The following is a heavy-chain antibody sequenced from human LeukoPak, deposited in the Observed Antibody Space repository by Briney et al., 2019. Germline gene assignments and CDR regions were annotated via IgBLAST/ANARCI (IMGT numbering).Heavy chain of an antibody. CDR3: ARDYGWSFAN. Sequence: PGGSLRLSCTSSGFIFSSHWMNWVRQAPGKGPEWVANIKYDGSEQYYVDSVKGRFSISRDNTKNLPYLQMNSLRVEDTAVYYCARDYGWSFANWGQGTLVTVSS. J-gene: IGHJ4*02. CDR1: GFIFSSHW. D-gene: IGHD3-10*01. V-gene: IGHV3-7*03. CDR2: IKYDGSEQ.